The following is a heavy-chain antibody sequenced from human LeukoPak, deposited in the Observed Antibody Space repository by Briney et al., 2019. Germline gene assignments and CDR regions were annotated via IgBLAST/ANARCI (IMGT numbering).Heavy chain of an antibody. CDR1: GYTFTSYG. CDR3: ARFWGDNSPTRIYYYMDV. CDR2: ISAYNGNT. V-gene: IGHV1-18*01. D-gene: IGHD4-23*01. J-gene: IGHJ6*03. Sequence: ASVKVSCKASGYTFTSYGISWVRQAPGQGLEWMGWISAYNGNTNYAQKLQGRVTMTTDTSTSTAYMELRSLRSDDTAVYYCARFWGDNSPTRIYYYMDVWGKGTTATVSS.